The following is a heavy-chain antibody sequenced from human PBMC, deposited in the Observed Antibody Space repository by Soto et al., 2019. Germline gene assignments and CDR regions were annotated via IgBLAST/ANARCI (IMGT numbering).Heavy chain of an antibody. CDR1: GGSFSGYY. Sequence: QEQLQQWGAGLLKPSETLSLTCAVYGGSFSGYYWSWIRQPPGKGLEWIGEINHSGSTNYNPSLKSRVTISVDTSKNQFSLKLSSVTAADTAVYYCARDRIVGATRWFDPWGQGTLVTVSS. D-gene: IGHD1-26*01. CDR2: INHSGST. V-gene: IGHV4-34*01. CDR3: ARDRIVGATRWFDP. J-gene: IGHJ5*02.